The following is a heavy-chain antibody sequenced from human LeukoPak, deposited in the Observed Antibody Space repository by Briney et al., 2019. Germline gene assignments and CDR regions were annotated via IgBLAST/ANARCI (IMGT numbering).Heavy chain of an antibody. Sequence: EASVKVSCKASGYTFTSYDINWVRQATGQVLEWMGWMNPNSGNTGYAQKLQGRVTMTTDTSTSTAYMELRSLRSDDTAVYYCARDVFFGGPGGYWGQGTLVTVSS. CDR1: GYTFTSYD. CDR2: MNPNSGNT. V-gene: IGHV1-8*01. D-gene: IGHD3/OR15-3a*01. J-gene: IGHJ4*02. CDR3: ARDVFFGGPGGY.